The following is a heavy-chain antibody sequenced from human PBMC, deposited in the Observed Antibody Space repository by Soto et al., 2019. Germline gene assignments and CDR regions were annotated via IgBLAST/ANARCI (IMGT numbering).Heavy chain of an antibody. CDR2: ISYDGSNK. J-gene: IGHJ4*02. CDR1: GFTFSSYG. Sequence: QVQLVESGGGVVQPGRSLRLSCAASGFTFSSYGMHWVRQAPGKGLEWVAAISYDGSNKYYADSVKGRFTISRDNSKNTLYLQMNSLRAEDTAVYYCAKGSSSGYYYGAFGRYYFDYWGQGTLVTVSS. D-gene: IGHD3-22*01. CDR3: AKGSSSGYYYGAFGRYYFDY. V-gene: IGHV3-30*18.